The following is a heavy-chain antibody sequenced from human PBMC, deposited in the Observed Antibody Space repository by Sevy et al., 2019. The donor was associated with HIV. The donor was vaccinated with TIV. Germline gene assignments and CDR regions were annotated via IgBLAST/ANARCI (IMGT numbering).Heavy chain of an antibody. CDR2: TYYRSKWYN. J-gene: IGHJ3*02. CDR1: GDSVSSNSAA. V-gene: IGHV6-1*01. CDR3: ARVKVRATMIVVAYAFDI. Sequence: SQTLSLTCAISGDSVSSNSAAWNWIRQSPSRGLEWLGRTYYRSKWYNEYAVSVKSRITINPDTSKNQFSLQLNSVTPEDTAVYYCARVKVRATMIVVAYAFDIWGQGTMVTVSS. D-gene: IGHD3-22*01.